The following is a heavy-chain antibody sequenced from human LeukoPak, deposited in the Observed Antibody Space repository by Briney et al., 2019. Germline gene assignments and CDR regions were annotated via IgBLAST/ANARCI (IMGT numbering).Heavy chain of an antibody. CDR3: AKVMYYYDSSGYLSSDY. D-gene: IGHD3-22*01. V-gene: IGHV3-23*01. CDR1: GSRLTSYW. Sequence: GESLEISCQGSGSRLTSYWIGWVRPAPGKGLEWVSAISGSGGSTYYADSVKGRFTISRDNSKNTLYLQMNSLRAEDTAVYYCAKVMYYYDSSGYLSSDYWGQGTLVTVSS. J-gene: IGHJ4*02. CDR2: ISGSGGST.